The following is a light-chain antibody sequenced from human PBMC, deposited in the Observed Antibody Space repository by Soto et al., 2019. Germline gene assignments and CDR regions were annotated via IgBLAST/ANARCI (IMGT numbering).Light chain of an antibody. CDR3: SSYTSSSTLV. Sequence: QSALTQPASVSGSPGQSITISCTGTISDVGGYNYVSWYQQHPGKAPKLMIYEVSNRPSGVSNRFSGSKSGNTASLTISGLQPEDEADYYCSSYTSSSTLVFGGGTKLTVL. J-gene: IGLJ2*01. CDR2: EVS. V-gene: IGLV2-14*01. CDR1: ISDVGGYNY.